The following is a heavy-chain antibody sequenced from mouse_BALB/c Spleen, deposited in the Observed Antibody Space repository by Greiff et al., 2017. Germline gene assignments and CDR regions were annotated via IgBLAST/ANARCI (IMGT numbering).Heavy chain of an antibody. Sequence: EVHLVESGGGLVQPGGSRKLSCAASGFTFSSFGMHWVRQAPEKGLEWVAYISSGSSTTYYADTVKGRFTISRDNPKNTLFLQMTSLRSEDTAMYYCARDGSYAYAMDYWGQGTSVTVSA. CDR1: GFTFSSFG. D-gene: IGHD1-1*02. J-gene: IGHJ4*01. CDR3: ARDGSYAYAMDY. V-gene: IGHV5-17*02. CDR2: ISSGSSTT.